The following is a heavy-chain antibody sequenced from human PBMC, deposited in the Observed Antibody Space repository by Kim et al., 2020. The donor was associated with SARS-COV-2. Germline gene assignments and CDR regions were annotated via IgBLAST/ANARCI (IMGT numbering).Heavy chain of an antibody. CDR2: ISWNSGSI. D-gene: IGHD2-2*01. V-gene: IGHV3-9*01. CDR1: GFTFGDYA. Sequence: GGSLRLSCAASGFTFGDYAMHWVRQAPGKGLEWVSGISWNSGSIGYADSVKGRFTISRDNAKNSLYLQMNSLRAEDTALYYCAKVTAVPAAIINYYYYYMDVWGKGTTVTVSS. CDR3: AKVTAVPAAIINYYYYYMDV. J-gene: IGHJ6*03.